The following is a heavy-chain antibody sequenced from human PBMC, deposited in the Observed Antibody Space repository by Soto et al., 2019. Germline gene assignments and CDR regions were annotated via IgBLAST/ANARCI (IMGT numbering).Heavy chain of an antibody. CDR1: GYTFTTYS. Sequence: QVQLVQSGAEVKKPGASVKVSCKASGYTFTTYSMHCVRQAPGQRLEWMGWMNPLNGDTKYSQRFQGRLTIIRDTSASTAYMELSSLRSEDTAIYYCARGNSGAFDIWGQGTMVTVSS. D-gene: IGHD6-19*01. CDR3: ARGNSGAFDI. CDR2: MNPLNGDT. J-gene: IGHJ3*02. V-gene: IGHV1-3*01.